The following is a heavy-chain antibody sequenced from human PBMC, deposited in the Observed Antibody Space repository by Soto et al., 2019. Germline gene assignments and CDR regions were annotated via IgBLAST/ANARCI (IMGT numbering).Heavy chain of an antibody. Sequence: QVQLVQSGAEVKKPGSSVKVSCKASGDTLSTYTISWVRQAPEQGLEWMGWIIPVLDMPIYAQKFQGRVTXSAEKSTSTVYMELSSLRSDDTAVYYCARGIAAGTDYWGQGTLVTVSS. V-gene: IGHV1-69*02. CDR1: GDTLSTYT. J-gene: IGHJ4*02. D-gene: IGHD6-13*01. CDR3: ARGIAAGTDY. CDR2: IIPVLDMP.